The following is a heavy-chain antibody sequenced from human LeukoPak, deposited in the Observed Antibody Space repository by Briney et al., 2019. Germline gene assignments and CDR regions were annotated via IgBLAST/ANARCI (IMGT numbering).Heavy chain of an antibody. CDR1: GGSISSYY. CDR2: IYYSGST. D-gene: IGHD6-13*01. Sequence: SETLSLTCTVSGGSISSYYWSWIRQPPGKGLEWIGYIYYSGSTNYNPSLKGRVTISVDTSKNQFSLKLSSVTAADTAVYYCARSIAAAGTWFDPWGQGTLVTVSS. J-gene: IGHJ5*02. V-gene: IGHV4-59*08. CDR3: ARSIAAAGTWFDP.